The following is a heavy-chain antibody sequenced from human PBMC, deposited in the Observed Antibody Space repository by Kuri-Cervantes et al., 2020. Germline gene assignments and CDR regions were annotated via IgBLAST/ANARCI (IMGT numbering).Heavy chain of an antibody. D-gene: IGHD4-17*01. V-gene: IGHV3-21*06. J-gene: IGHJ4*02. CDR2: ISSSSSYI. CDR1: GLIFSSYT. Sequence: LSLTCAASGLIFSSYTMNWVRQAPGKGLEWVSSISSSSSYIYYADSVKGRFTISRDNAKNSLYLQMNSLRAEDTAVYYCARYVYGVTTQFDYWGQGTLVTVSS. CDR3: ARYVYGVTTQFDY.